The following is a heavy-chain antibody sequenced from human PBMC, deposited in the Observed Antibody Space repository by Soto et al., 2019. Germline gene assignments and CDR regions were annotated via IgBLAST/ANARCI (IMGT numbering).Heavy chain of an antibody. CDR3: ARDVPLNYYDGTFSYYAMDV. Sequence: QVQLVESGGGVVQPGRSLRLSCAASGFTFSSYAMHWVRQAPGKGLEWVAVISYDGSNKYYADSVKGRFTISRDNSKNTLYLQMNSLRAEDTAVYYCARDVPLNYYDGTFSYYAMDVWGQGTTVTVSS. CDR2: ISYDGSNK. J-gene: IGHJ6*02. V-gene: IGHV3-30-3*01. CDR1: GFTFSSYA. D-gene: IGHD3-16*01.